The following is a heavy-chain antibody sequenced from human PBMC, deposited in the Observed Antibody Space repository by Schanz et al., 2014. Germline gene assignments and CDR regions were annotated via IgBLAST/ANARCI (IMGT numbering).Heavy chain of an antibody. CDR3: ARDRWDWNNAFDI. J-gene: IGHJ3*02. CDR1: GFIFNDYY. Sequence: QVQLVESGGGLVKPGGSLRLSCAASGFIFNDYYMNWVRQAPGKGLEWVSFISTGRYLYYADSVKGRFTISRDNTKNSVFLQMNSLRAEDTAVYYCARDRWDWNNAFDIWGQGTMVTVSS. D-gene: IGHD1-1*01. CDR2: ISTGRYL. V-gene: IGHV3-11*01.